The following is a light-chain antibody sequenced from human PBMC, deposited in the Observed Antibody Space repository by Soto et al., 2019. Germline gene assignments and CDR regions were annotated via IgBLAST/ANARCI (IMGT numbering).Light chain of an antibody. CDR2: EVS. J-gene: IGLJ1*01. V-gene: IGLV2-14*01. CDR1: SSDVGGYNY. CDR3: SSYTTSGAYV. Sequence: QSVLTQPASVSWSPGQSITISCTGTSSDVGGYNYVSWYQQHPGKAPKLMIYEVSNRPSGVSNRFSGSKSGNTASLTISGLQAEDEADYYCSSYTTSGAYVFGTGTKVTVL.